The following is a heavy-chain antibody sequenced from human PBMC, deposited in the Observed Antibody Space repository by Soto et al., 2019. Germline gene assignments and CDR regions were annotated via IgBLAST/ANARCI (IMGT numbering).Heavy chain of an antibody. V-gene: IGHV3-11*01. Sequence: GGSLRLSCAASGFTFSDYYMSWIRQAPGKGLEWLSYISISGGTIYYADSVKGRFSISRDNAKNSLYLQLSSLRAEDTAVYFCARERARVFDSWGQGTLVTVS. CDR2: ISISGGTI. CDR1: GFTFSDYY. CDR3: ARERARVFDS. J-gene: IGHJ4*02.